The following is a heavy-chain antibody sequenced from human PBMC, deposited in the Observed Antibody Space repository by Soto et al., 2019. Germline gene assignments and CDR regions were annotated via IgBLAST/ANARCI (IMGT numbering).Heavy chain of an antibody. D-gene: IGHD2-2*01. CDR1: GFTFSSYS. V-gene: IGHV3-48*02. Sequence: PGGSLRLSCAASGFTFSSYSMNWVRQAPGTGLEWVSYISSNSRTIYYADSVKGRFTISRDNGRDSLYLQMSGLRDEDTAVYYCTRDHWSSTSCSIIGIDEWGQGTPVTV. J-gene: IGHJ4*02. CDR2: ISSNSRTI. CDR3: TRDHWSSTSCSIIGIDE.